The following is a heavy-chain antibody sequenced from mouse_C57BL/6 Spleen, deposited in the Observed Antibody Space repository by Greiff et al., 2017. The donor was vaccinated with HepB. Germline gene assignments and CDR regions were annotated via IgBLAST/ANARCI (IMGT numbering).Heavy chain of an antibody. J-gene: IGHJ2*01. Sequence: EVKLQESGPGLVKPSQSLSLTCSVTGYSITSGYYWNWIRQFPGNKLEWMGYISYDGSNNYNPSLKNRISITRDTSKNQFFLKLNSVTTEDTATYYCARMRDYYGSSYFDYWGQGTTLTVSS. CDR2: ISYDGSN. CDR3: ARMRDYYGSSYFDY. CDR1: GYSITSGYY. V-gene: IGHV3-6*01. D-gene: IGHD1-1*01.